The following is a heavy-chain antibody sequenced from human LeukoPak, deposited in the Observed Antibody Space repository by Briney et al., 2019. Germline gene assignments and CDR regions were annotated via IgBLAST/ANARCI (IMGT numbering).Heavy chain of an antibody. CDR2: IYSSGST. J-gene: IGHJ4*02. Sequence: SETLSLTCSVSGGXISSYYWSWIRQPPGKGLEWIGYIYSSGSTNYNPSLKSRVTISVDTSKNQFSLKLSSVTAADTAVYYCARGSVPYSSSWYHFDYWGQGTLVTVSS. V-gene: IGHV4-59*01. CDR1: GGXISSYY. CDR3: ARGSVPYSSSWYHFDY. D-gene: IGHD6-13*01.